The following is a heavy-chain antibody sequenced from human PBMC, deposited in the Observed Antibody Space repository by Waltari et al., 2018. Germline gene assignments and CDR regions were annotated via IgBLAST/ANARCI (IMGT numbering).Heavy chain of an antibody. D-gene: IGHD3-3*01. CDR3: AREERITIFGVVRPYYYYYYMDV. V-gene: IGHV4-34*01. J-gene: IGHJ6*03. CDR2: INHSGST. Sequence: QVQLQQWGAGLFKPSETLSLTCAVYGGSFSGYYWSWIRPPTGKGLEWLGEINHSGSTNYNPSLKSRVTISVDTSKNQFSLKLSSVTAADTAVYYCAREERITIFGVVRPYYYYYYMDVWGKGTTVTVSS. CDR1: GGSFSGYY.